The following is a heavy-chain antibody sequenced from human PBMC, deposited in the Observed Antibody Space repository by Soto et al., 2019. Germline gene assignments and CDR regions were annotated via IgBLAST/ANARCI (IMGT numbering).Heavy chain of an antibody. CDR2: ISSTGVTT. J-gene: IGHJ5*02. Sequence: GRNLRISCAASGLTFSNFGMSWVRQPPGKGLEWVSAISSTGVTTYYADSVKGRFTISRDNSKNTLSLQMNSLRVEDSAVYYFSKHSAAHRDLRASWGQRTLDTVSA. D-gene: IGHD2-21*02. CDR1: GLTFSNFG. V-gene: IGHV3-23*01. CDR3: SKHSAAHRDLRAS.